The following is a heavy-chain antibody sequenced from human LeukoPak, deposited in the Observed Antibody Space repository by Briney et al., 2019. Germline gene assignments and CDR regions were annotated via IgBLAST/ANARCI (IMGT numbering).Heavy chain of an antibody. J-gene: IGHJ4*02. CDR2: ISYDGSNK. D-gene: IGHD6-6*01. Sequence: GRSLRLSCAASGFTFSSYAMHWVRQAPGKGLEWVAVISYDGSNKYYADSVKGRFTISRDNSKNTLYLQMNSLRAEDTAVYYCARDQYSSSSALDYWGQGTLVTVSS. CDR1: GFTFSSYA. CDR3: ARDQYSSSSALDY. V-gene: IGHV3-30-3*01.